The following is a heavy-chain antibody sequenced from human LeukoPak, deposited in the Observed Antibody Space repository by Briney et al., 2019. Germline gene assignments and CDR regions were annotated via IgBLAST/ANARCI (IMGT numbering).Heavy chain of an antibody. CDR3: AKDIATMVRGAVDY. CDR2: MSWNSGSI. Sequence: QPGGSRRLAWAAAGFTFDDYAMHWVRQAQGKGREWGAGMSWNSGSIVYADSVKGRFPLSRDNAKNSLYLQMNSLRAEDMALYYCAKDIATMVRGAVDYWGQGTLLTV. D-gene: IGHD3-10*01. V-gene: IGHV3-9*03. CDR1: GFTFDDYA. J-gene: IGHJ4*02.